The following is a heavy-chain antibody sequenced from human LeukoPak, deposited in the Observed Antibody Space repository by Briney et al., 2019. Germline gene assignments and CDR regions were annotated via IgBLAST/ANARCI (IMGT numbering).Heavy chain of an antibody. CDR2: INPNSGGT. Sequence: GASVKVSCKASGYTFTGYYMHWVRQAPGQGLEWMGWINPNSGGTNYAQKFQGRVTMTRDTSISTAYMELSRLRSDDTAVYYCARDPNRTIFGVVINGDLDYWGQGTLVTVSS. J-gene: IGHJ4*02. CDR3: ARDPNRTIFGVVINGDLDY. CDR1: GYTFTGYY. D-gene: IGHD3-3*01. V-gene: IGHV1-2*02.